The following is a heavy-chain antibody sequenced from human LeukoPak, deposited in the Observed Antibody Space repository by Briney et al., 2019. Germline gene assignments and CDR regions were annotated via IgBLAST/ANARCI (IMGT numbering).Heavy chain of an antibody. CDR1: GYNSSNNG. D-gene: IGHD1-26*01. CDR2: INPNSGGT. J-gene: IGHJ1*01. V-gene: IGHV1-2*02. Sequence: KVSCQASGYNSSNNGISLVRQAPGQGLEWMGWINPNSGGTNYAQKFQGRVTMTRDTSISTAYMELSRLTSDDTAVYYCAREGSTVNFQHWGQGTLVTVSS. CDR3: AREGSTVNFQH.